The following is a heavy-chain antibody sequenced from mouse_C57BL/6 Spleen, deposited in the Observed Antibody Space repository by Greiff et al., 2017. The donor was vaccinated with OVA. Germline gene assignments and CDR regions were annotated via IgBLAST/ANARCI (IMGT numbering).Heavy chain of an antibody. D-gene: IGHD2-5*01. CDR3: ARDSNYVHFDH. CDR1: GYAFSSYW. V-gene: IGHV1-80*01. CDR2: IYPGDGDT. Sequence: QVQLQQSGAELVKPGASVKISCKASGYAFSSYWMNWVKQRPGKGLEWIGQIYPGDGDTNYNGKFKGKATLTADKSSSTAYMQLSSLTSEDSAVYFCARDSNYVHFDHWGQGTTLTVSS. J-gene: IGHJ2*01.